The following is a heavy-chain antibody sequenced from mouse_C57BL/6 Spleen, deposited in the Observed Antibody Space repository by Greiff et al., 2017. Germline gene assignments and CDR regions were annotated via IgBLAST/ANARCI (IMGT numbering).Heavy chain of an antibody. J-gene: IGHJ2*01. CDR3: ARCSSYRYYFDY. Sequence: EVQLQQSGPGLVKPSQSLSLTCSVTGYSITSGYYWNLIRQFPGNKLEWMGYISYDGSNNYNPSFKNRISITSDTSKNQFFLKLNSVTTEDTAAYYCARCSSYRYYFDYWGQGTTLTVSS. CDR1: GYSITSGYY. V-gene: IGHV3-6*01. CDR2: ISYDGSN. D-gene: IGHD1-1*01.